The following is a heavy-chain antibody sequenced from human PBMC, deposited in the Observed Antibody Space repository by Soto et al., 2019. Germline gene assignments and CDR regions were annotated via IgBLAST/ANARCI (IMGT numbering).Heavy chain of an antibody. Sequence: EVQLVESGGGLVQPGGSLRLSCVDSGFTFSSYWMSWVRQAPVKGLEWVGNINQDGSEETYVDSVKGRFTISRDNAKNSMYLQMNSLRVEDTAVYYCARIAASGRGWDVWGQGTTVVVSS. J-gene: IGHJ6*02. CDR2: INQDGSEE. V-gene: IGHV3-7*01. D-gene: IGHD6-13*01. CDR1: GFTFSSYW. CDR3: ARIAASGRGWDV.